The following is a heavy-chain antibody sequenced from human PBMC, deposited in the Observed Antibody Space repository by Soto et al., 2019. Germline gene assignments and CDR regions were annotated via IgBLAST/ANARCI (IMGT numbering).Heavy chain of an antibody. CDR3: ARDLGSGYDFGWFDP. CDR1: GGSIRSYC. D-gene: IGHD5-12*01. J-gene: IGHJ5*02. Sequence: SETLSLTCTVSGGSIRSYCWTWIRQPPGEGLEWIGCICNSGTTNYNPSLKSRVTISVDTSKNQFSLKLSSVTAADTAVYYCARDLGSGYDFGWFDPWGQGTLVTVSS. CDR2: ICNSGTT. V-gene: IGHV4-59*01.